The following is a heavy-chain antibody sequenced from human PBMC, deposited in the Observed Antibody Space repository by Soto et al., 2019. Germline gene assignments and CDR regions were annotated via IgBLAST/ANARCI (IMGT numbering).Heavy chain of an antibody. D-gene: IGHD2-2*01. CDR2: IIPIFGTA. CDR1: GGTFSSYA. Sequence: SVKVSCKASGGTFSSYAISWVRQAPGQGLEWMGGIIPIFGTANYAQKFQGRVTITADKSTSTAYMELSSLRSEDTAVYYCASAVKIVVVPDARSYGMDVWGQGTTVTVSS. J-gene: IGHJ6*02. CDR3: ASAVKIVVVPDARSYGMDV. V-gene: IGHV1-69*06.